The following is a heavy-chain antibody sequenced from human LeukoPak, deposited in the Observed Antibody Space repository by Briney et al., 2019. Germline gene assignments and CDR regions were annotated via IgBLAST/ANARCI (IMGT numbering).Heavy chain of an antibody. D-gene: IGHD3-22*01. CDR3: ARDGIDSSSGISYYYYMAV. CDR1: GFTVSNNY. Sequence: GGSLRLSCAASGFTVSNNYMSWVRQAPGKGLEWVSLIYSHGGTNYADSVKGRFTISRDNSKNTLYLQMNSLRAEGTAVYYCARDGIDSSSGISYYYYMAVWGKGTTVTISS. V-gene: IGHV3-66*01. J-gene: IGHJ6*03. CDR2: IYSHGGT.